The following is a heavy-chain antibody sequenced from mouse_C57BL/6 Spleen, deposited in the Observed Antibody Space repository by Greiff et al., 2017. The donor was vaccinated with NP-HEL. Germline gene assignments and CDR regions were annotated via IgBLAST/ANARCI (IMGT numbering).Heavy chain of an antibody. CDR1: GFTFSDYG. J-gene: IGHJ3*01. V-gene: IGHV5-17*01. D-gene: IGHD1-2*01. CDR3: ARPNYGHAWFAY. CDR2: ISSGSSTI. Sequence: EVMLVESGGGLVKPGGSLKLSCAASGFTFSDYGMHWVRQAPEKGLEWVAYISSGSSTIYYADTVKGRFTISRDNAKNTLFLQMTSLRSEDTAMYYCARPNYGHAWFAYWGQGTLVTVSA.